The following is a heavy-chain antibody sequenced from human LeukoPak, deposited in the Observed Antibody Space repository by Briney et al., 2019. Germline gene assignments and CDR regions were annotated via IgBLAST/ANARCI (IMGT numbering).Heavy chain of an antibody. J-gene: IGHJ6*02. CDR3: AREYSSSWGYYYGMDV. Sequence: SQTLSLTCSVSGGSISYGSSYWSWIRQPAGKGLEWIGLIYTGGSTNYNPSLKSRVTISVDTSKNQFSLKLSSVTAADTAVYYCAREYSSSWGYYYGMDVWGQGTTVTVSS. CDR2: IYTGGST. CDR1: GGSISYGSSY. V-gene: IGHV4-61*02. D-gene: IGHD6-13*01.